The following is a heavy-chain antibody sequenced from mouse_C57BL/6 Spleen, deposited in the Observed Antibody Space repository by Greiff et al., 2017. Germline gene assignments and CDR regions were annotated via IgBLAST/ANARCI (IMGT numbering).Heavy chain of an antibody. D-gene: IGHD2-1*01. J-gene: IGHJ2*01. CDR3: AREYGNYEGNYFDY. V-gene: IGHV3-6*01. CDR2: ISYDGSN. CDR1: GYSITSGYY. Sequence: EVKVEESGPGLVKPSQSLSLTCSVTGYSITSGYYWNWIRQFPGNKLEWMGYISYDGSNNYNPSLKNRISITRDTSKNQFFLKLNSVTTEDTATYYCAREYGNYEGNYFDYWGQGTTLTVSS.